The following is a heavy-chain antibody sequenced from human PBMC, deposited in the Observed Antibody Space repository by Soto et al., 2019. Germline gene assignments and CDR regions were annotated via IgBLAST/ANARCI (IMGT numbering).Heavy chain of an antibody. V-gene: IGHV3-23*01. CDR2: ITGSGST. J-gene: IGHJ5*02. CDR3: AKDAYGVAAAGTSLDT. Sequence: EEQLLESGGGWVQPGGSLRLSCAASGFTFSRHGMNWVRQAPGKGLEWVSGITGSGSTYYADSVKGRFTISRDNSKNILYVEMNSLRAEDTAVYYCAKDAYGVAAAGTSLDTWGQGTLVTVSS. D-gene: IGHD6-13*01. CDR1: GFTFSRHG.